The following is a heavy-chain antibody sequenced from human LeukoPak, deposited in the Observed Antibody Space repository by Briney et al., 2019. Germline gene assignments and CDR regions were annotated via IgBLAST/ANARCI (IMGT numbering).Heavy chain of an antibody. V-gene: IGHV4-39*07. D-gene: IGHD2-8*01. Sequence: SETLSLTCTVSGGSISSSSYYWGWIRQPPGKGLEWIGSIYYSGSTYYNPSLKSRVTISVDTSKNQFSLKLSSVTAADTAVYYCARDLYAVFDYWGQGTLVTVSS. CDR3: ARDLYAVFDY. CDR1: GGSISSSSYY. CDR2: IYYSGST. J-gene: IGHJ4*02.